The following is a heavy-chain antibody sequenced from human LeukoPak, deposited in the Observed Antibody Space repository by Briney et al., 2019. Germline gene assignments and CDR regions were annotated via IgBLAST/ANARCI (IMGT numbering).Heavy chain of an antibody. CDR2: IYYTGNT. V-gene: IGHV4-39*07. J-gene: IGHJ5*02. CDR1: GDSITGYY. Sequence: SETLSLTCTVSGDSITGYYWGWLRQPPGKGLEWIGNIYYTGNTYYNASLKSRVTISIDTSKNQFSLKLTSVTAADTAVYYCARIIISGSNWFDPWGQGTLVTVSS. D-gene: IGHD1-26*01. CDR3: ARIIISGSNWFDP.